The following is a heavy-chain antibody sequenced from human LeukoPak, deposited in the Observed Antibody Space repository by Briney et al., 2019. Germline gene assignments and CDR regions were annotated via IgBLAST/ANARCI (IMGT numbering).Heavy chain of an antibody. V-gene: IGHV5-51*01. J-gene: IGHJ3*02. D-gene: IGHD3-9*01. CDR2: IYPGDSDT. CDR1: GYSFTNYW. CDR3: ARPGLGEYDILTGYFDAFDI. Sequence: GESLKISCKGSGYSFTNYWIGWVRQMPGKGLEWMGIIYPGDSDTRYSPSFQGQVTISADKSISTAYLQWSSLKASDTAMYYCARPGLGEYDILTGYFDAFDIWGQGTMVTVSS.